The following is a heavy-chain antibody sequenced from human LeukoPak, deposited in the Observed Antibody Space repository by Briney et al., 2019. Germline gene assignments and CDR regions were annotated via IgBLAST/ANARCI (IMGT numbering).Heavy chain of an antibody. J-gene: IGHJ5*02. CDR2: IYSSGST. CDR1: GGSISSYY. CDR3: ARGAYGSGSTNWFDP. V-gene: IGHV4-4*07. D-gene: IGHD3-10*01. Sequence: SETLSLTCTVSGGSISSYYWSWIRQPAGKGLEWIGRIYSSGSTDYNSSLKSRVTMSVDTSKNQFSLKLSSVTAADTAVYYCARGAYGSGSTNWFDPWGQGTLVTVTS.